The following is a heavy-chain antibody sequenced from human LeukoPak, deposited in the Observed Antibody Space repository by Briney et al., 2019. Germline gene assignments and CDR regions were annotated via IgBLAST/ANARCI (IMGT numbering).Heavy chain of an antibody. Sequence: SETLSLTCTVSGGSIRSSYYYWGWIRQPPGKGLEWIGSIYDSGSTYYNPSLKSRVTISVDTSKNQFSLKLSSVTAADTAVYYCARDYSRYLGGGFDYWGQGTLATVSS. J-gene: IGHJ4*02. V-gene: IGHV4-39*07. CDR2: IYDSGST. CDR3: ARDYSRYLGGGFDY. CDR1: GGSIRSSYYY. D-gene: IGHD3-16*01.